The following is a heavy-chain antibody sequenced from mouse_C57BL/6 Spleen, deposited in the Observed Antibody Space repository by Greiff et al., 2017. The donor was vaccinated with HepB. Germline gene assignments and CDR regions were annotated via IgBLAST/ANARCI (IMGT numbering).Heavy chain of an antibody. J-gene: IGHJ1*03. V-gene: IGHV6-3*01. CDR1: GFTFSNYW. D-gene: IGHD2-4*01. Sequence: EVKVEESGGGLVQPGGSMKLSCVASGFTFSNYWMNWVRQSPEKGLEWVAQIRLKSDNYATHYAESVKGRFTISRDDSKSSVYLQMNNLRAEDTGIYYCTGPFYYDYDGWYFDVWGTGTTVTVSS. CDR3: TGPFYYDYDGWYFDV. CDR2: IRLKSDNYAT.